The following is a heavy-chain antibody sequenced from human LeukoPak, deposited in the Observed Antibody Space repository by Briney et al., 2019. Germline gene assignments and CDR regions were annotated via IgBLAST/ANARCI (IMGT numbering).Heavy chain of an antibody. D-gene: IGHD5-18*01. CDR3: AKCARDTASYGMDV. J-gene: IGHJ6*02. CDR1: GFTFSDYY. Sequence: GGSLRLSCAASGFTFSDYYMSWVRQAPGKGLEWVSAISGSGGSTYYADSVKGRFTISRDNSKNTLYLQMNSLRAEDTAVYYCAKCARDTASYGMDVWGQGTTVTVSS. V-gene: IGHV3-23*01. CDR2: ISGSGGST.